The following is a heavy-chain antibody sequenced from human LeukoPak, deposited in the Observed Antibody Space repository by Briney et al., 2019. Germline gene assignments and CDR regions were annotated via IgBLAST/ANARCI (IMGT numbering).Heavy chain of an antibody. D-gene: IGHD1-7*01. J-gene: IGHJ4*02. V-gene: IGHV4-30-2*01. CDR1: GGSISSGGYY. CDR3: ARGNWNYVYDY. Sequence: PSQTLSLTCTVSGGSISSGGYYWSWIRQPPGKGLEWIGYIYHSGSTYYNPSLKSRVTISVNRSKNQFSLKLSSVTAADTAVYYCARGNWNYVYDYWGQGTLVTVSS. CDR2: IYHSGST.